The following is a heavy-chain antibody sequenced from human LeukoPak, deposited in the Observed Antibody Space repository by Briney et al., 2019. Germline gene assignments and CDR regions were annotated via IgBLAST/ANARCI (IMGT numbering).Heavy chain of an antibody. V-gene: IGHV3-33*01. CDR3: ARDRGLRLGDHPHY. D-gene: IGHD3-16*01. CDR1: GFTFSSYG. J-gene: IGHJ4*02. CDR2: IWYDGSNK. Sequence: PGRSLRLSCAASGFTFSSYGMHWVRQAPGKGLEWVAVIWYDGSNKYYADSVKGRFTISRDNSKNTLYLQMNSLRAEDTAVYYYARDRGLRLGDHPHYWGQGTLVTVSS.